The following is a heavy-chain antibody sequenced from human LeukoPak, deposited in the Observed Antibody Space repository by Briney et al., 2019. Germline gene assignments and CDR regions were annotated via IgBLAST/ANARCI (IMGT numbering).Heavy chain of an antibody. J-gene: IGHJ4*02. D-gene: IGHD1-1*01. CDR3: ARGTRGSDSSFDF. CDR2: IYYSGST. V-gene: IGHV4-39*07. CDR1: GDSNDNNGFY. Sequence: SETLSLTCTVSGDSNDNNGFYWGWIRQPPGKGLEWIGNIYYSGSTYYNPSLKSRVTTSVDTSKKQFSLKLSSVTAADTAVYYCARGTRGSDSSFDFWGQETLVTVSS.